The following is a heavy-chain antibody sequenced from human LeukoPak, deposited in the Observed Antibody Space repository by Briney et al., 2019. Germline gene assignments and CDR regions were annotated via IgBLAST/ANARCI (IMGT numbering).Heavy chain of an antibody. CDR2: FDPEDGEP. J-gene: IGHJ4*02. D-gene: IGHD1-26*01. CDR1: GNSLSETS. CDR3: ATADKWEPLDY. V-gene: IGHV1-24*01. Sequence: RASVKASCQVSGNSLSETSIHWVRQAPGQWLEWMGGFDPEDGEPIFAQRFQGRFSMTEDTSADTAYMELSSLRPEDTAVYYCATADKWEPLDYWGQGTLVTVSS.